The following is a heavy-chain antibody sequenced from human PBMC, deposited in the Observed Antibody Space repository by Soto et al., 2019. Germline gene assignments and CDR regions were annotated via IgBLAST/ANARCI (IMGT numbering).Heavy chain of an antibody. D-gene: IGHD3-10*01. CDR1: GGSISSYY. CDR3: ARYYGSGSYYGTFDY. Sequence: PSETLSLTCTVSGGSISSYYWSWIRQPPGKGLEWIGYIYYSGSTNYNPSLKSRVTISVDTSKNQFSLKLSSVTAADTAVYYCARYYGSGSYYGTFDYWGQGTLVTVSS. CDR2: IYYSGST. J-gene: IGHJ4*02. V-gene: IGHV4-59*08.